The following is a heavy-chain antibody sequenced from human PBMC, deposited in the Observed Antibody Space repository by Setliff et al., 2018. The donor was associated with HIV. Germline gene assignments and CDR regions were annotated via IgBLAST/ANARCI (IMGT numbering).Heavy chain of an antibody. CDR2: IRYDGDNK. J-gene: IGHJ6*03. D-gene: IGHD2-2*01. CDR1: GFTFSGYG. Sequence: PGGSLRLSCAASGFTFSGYGMYWVRQAPGKGLEWVAFIRYDGDNKYYADSVKGRFTISRDNSKNTLYLQMNSLRVDDTAVYYCAKSCDVPSKPGPYYYSMDVWGKGTTVTVSS. V-gene: IGHV3-30*02. CDR3: AKSCDVPSKPGPYYYSMDV.